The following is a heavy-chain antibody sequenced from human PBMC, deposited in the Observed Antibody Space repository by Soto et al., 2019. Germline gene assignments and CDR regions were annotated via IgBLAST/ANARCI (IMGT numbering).Heavy chain of an antibody. V-gene: IGHV3-9*01. CDR2: ISWNSGGI. J-gene: IGHJ4*02. Sequence: EVQLVESGGGLVQPDRYLRLSCAASGFTFDVYAMHWVRQGPGKGLEWVSGISWNSGGIGYADSVKGRFTISRANAKNSLYLPMDRLRPEDTAVYYCAKSPHYNLLGSAFDSWGQGTLVTVSS. D-gene: IGHD1-20*01. CDR3: AKSPHYNLLGSAFDS. CDR1: GFTFDVYA.